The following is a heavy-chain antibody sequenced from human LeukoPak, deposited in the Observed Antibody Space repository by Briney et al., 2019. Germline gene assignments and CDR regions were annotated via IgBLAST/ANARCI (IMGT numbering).Heavy chain of an antibody. V-gene: IGHV1-18*01. J-gene: IGHJ4*02. D-gene: IGHD3-10*01. Sequence: ASVKVSCKASGYTFTSYGISWVRQAPGQGLEWMGWISAYNGNTNYAQKLQGRVTMTTDTSTSTAYMELRSLRSDDTAVYYCARYLYPTHYGSGSYFDYWGQGTLVTVSS. CDR1: GYTFTSYG. CDR3: ARYLYPTHYGSGSYFDY. CDR2: ISAYNGNT.